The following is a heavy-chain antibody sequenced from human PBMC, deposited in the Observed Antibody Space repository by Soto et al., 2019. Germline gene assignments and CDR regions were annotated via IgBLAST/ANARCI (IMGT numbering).Heavy chain of an antibody. Sequence: ASVKVSCKASGYTFTSYGISWVRQAPGQGLEWMGWISAYNGNTNYAQKLQGRVTMTTDTSTSTAYMELRSLRSDDTAVYYCARGPRSIEDPYIVLVPAAILGFDPWGQGTLVTVSS. J-gene: IGHJ5*02. CDR1: GYTFTSYG. CDR3: ARGPRSIEDPYIVLVPAAILGFDP. V-gene: IGHV1-18*04. CDR2: ISAYNGNT. D-gene: IGHD2-2*01.